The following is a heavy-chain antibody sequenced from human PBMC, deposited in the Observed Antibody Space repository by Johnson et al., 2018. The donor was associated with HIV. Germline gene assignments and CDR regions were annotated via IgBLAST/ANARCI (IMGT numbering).Heavy chain of an antibody. CDR2: ISSNGGST. D-gene: IGHD5-12*01. CDR1: GFIFSKTW. CDR3: AHIVATPGGAFDI. V-gene: IGHV3-64*04. J-gene: IGHJ3*02. Sequence: QVQLLESGGTVIRPGGSLRLTCATSGFIFSKTWMHWVRQAPGKGLEYVSAISSNGGSTAYADSVKCRFTVSRDTSKNTVYLQMNRLRVEDTAVYYCAHIVATPGGAFDIWGQATMVTVSS.